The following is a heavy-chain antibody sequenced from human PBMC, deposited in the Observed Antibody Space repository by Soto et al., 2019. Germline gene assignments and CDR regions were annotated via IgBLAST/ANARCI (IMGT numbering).Heavy chain of an antibody. CDR3: TTEGNCISTSCYQGWFDP. CDR1: SFTFSNAR. D-gene: IGHD2-2*01. CDR2: IKSNTDGETT. Sequence: PGGSLRLSCAASSFTFSNARMNWVRQAPGKGLEWVGRIKSNTDGETTDYAAPVKGRFTISRDDSKNTLYLQMNSLKTEDTAMYYCTTEGNCISTSCYQGWFDPWGQGTLVTVSS. V-gene: IGHV3-15*07. J-gene: IGHJ5*02.